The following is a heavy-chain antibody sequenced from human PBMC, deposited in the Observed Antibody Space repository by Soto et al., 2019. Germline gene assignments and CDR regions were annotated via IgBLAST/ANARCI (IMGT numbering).Heavy chain of an antibody. D-gene: IGHD6-19*01. CDR3: ARSPRWLVRGDYFGY. V-gene: IGHV4-34*01. CDR2: INHSGST. CDR1: GGSFSGYY. Sequence: QVQLQQWGAGLLKPSETLSLTCAVYGGSFSGYYWSWIRQPPGKGLEWIGEINHSGSTNYNPSLKSRVTISVDTSKNQFSLKLSSVTAADTVGYYGARSPRWLVRGDYFGYWGQGTLVTVSS. J-gene: IGHJ4*02.